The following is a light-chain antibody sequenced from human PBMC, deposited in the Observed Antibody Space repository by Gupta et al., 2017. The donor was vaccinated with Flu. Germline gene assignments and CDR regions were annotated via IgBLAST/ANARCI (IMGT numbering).Light chain of an antibody. V-gene: IGLV1-47*01. CDR2: RNN. J-gene: IGLJ3*02. CDR3: AASDDSQSGWV. CDR1: SSNIGSNY. Sequence: QSVLTQPPSASETHGQRMTISCSGSSSNIGSNYVHWYQQIPGTAPKLLIYRNNQRPSGVPDRFSGSKSGTSASLAISGLRSEDEADYHCAASDDSQSGWVFGGGTKLTVL.